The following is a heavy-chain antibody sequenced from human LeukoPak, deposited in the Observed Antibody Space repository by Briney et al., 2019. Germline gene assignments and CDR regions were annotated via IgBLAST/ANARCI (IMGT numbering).Heavy chain of an antibody. Sequence: NPSQTLALTCTVSGGSISSGSCYWSWIRQPAGKGLEWIGRIYTSGSTNYNPSLKSRVTISVDTSKNQFSLKLSSVTTADTAVYYCARTTEAHSWRTRYYDYYMDVWGKGTTVTVSS. CDR3: ARTTEAHSWRTRYYDYYMDV. D-gene: IGHD6-13*01. CDR1: GGSISSGSCY. CDR2: IYTSGST. J-gene: IGHJ6*03. V-gene: IGHV4-61*02.